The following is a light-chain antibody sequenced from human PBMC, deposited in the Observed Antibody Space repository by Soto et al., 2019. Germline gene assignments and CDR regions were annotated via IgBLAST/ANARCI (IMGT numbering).Light chain of an antibody. CDR2: DAS. Sequence: EIVLTQSPTTLSLSPGERATLSCRASQSVSSYFAWYQQKPGQAPRLLIYDASTRATGIPARFSGSGSGTDFTLTISRLEPEDFAVYYSQLADTSGHGTRLEI. CDR3: QLADT. CDR1: QSVSSY. J-gene: IGKJ5*01. V-gene: IGKV3-11*01.